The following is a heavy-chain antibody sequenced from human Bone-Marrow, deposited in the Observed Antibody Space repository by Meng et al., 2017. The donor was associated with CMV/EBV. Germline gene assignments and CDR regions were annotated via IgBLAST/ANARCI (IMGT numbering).Heavy chain of an antibody. D-gene: IGHD6-19*01. CDR3: ARDCGSSSPEYSSGWYRGRGAFDI. CDR1: GYTFTSYG. J-gene: IGHJ3*02. CDR2: ISAYNGNT. Sequence: ASVKVSCKASGYTFTSYGISWVRQAPGQGLEWMGWISAYNGNTNYAQKLQGRVTMTTDTSTSTAYMELRSLRSDDTAVYYCARDCGSSSPEYSSGWYRGRGAFDIWGQGTRVTVSS. V-gene: IGHV1-18*01.